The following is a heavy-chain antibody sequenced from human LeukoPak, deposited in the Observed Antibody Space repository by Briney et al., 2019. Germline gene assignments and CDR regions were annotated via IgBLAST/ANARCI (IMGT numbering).Heavy chain of an antibody. CDR2: ISSSGSTI. CDR3: ARAERGGYCSGGSCYSWYYFDY. Sequence: PGGSLRLSCAASGFTVSSNYMSWVRQAPGKGLEWVSYISSSGSTIYYADSVKGRFTISRDNAKNSLYLQMNSLRAEDTAVYYCARAERGGYCSGGSCYSWYYFDYWGQGTLVTVSS. CDR1: GFTVSSNY. J-gene: IGHJ4*02. V-gene: IGHV3-11*04. D-gene: IGHD2-15*01.